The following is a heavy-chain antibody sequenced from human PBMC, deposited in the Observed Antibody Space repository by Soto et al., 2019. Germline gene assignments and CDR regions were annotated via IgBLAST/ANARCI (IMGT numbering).Heavy chain of an antibody. CDR3: ARRTWRGRADY. J-gene: IGHJ4*02. V-gene: IGHV3-23*01. CDR1: GFPFSSYA. Sequence: EVQLLASGGGLSQPGGSLRLSCAASGFPFSSYAMSWVRQAPGKGLEWVSAVGGSGGDTYYADSVKGRFTVSRDNAENTLYLQLNSLRVEDTAIYYCARRTWRGRADYWGQGILGTVSS. CDR2: VGGSGGDT. D-gene: IGHD3-3*01.